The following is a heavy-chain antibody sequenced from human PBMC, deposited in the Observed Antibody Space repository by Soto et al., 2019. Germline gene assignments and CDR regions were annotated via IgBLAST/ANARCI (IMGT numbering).Heavy chain of an antibody. CDR1: GGSISSSNW. Sequence: QVQLQESGPGLVKPSGTLSLTCAVSGGSISSSNWWSWVRQPPGKGLEWIGEIYHSGSTNYNPSLKSRVTISVDKSKNQFSLKQSSVTAADTAVYYCARVPRDYPTNTDYYYGMDVWGQGTTVTVSS. CDR2: IYHSGST. D-gene: IGHD2-8*01. V-gene: IGHV4-4*02. J-gene: IGHJ6*02. CDR3: ARVPRDYPTNTDYYYGMDV.